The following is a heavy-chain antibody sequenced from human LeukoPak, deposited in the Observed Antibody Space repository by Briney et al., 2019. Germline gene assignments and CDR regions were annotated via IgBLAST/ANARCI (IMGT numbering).Heavy chain of an antibody. Sequence: GGSLRLSCAASGFTFSSYSMNWVRQAPGKGLEWVSSISSSSSYIYYADSVKDRFTISRDNAKNSLYLQMNSMRAEDTAVYYCARDVVGYYYGSGSYYPDYWGQGTLVTVSS. V-gene: IGHV3-21*01. J-gene: IGHJ4*02. CDR1: GFTFSSYS. CDR2: ISSSSSYI. D-gene: IGHD3-10*01. CDR3: ARDVVGYYYGSGSYYPDY.